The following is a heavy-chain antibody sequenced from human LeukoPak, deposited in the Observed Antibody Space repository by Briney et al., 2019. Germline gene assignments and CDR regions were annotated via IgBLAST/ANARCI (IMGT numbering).Heavy chain of an antibody. J-gene: IGHJ3*02. CDR3: ARGAIGSYYYDSSGYYFGAFDI. V-gene: IGHV4-30-2*01. D-gene: IGHD3-22*01. CDR1: GGSISSGGYY. CDR2: IYHSGST. Sequence: TLSLTCTVSGGSISSGGYYWSWIRQPPGKGLEWIGYIYHSGSTYYNPSLKSRVTISVDTSKNQFSLKLSSVTAADTAVYYCARGAIGSYYYDSSGYYFGAFDIWGQGTMVTVSS.